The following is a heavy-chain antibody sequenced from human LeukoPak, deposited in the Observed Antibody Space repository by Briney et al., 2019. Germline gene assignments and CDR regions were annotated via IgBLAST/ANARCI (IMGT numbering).Heavy chain of an antibody. Sequence: GGSLRLSCAASGFTVSSNHMSWVRQAPGKGLEWVSVIYSGGSTYYADSVKGRFTISRDNSKNTLYLQMNSLRAEDTAVYYCAGSLGYCTSNVCYLKYWGQGTLVTVSS. J-gene: IGHJ4*02. CDR3: AGSLGYCTSNVCYLKY. CDR1: GFTVSSNH. D-gene: IGHD2-8*01. CDR2: IYSGGST. V-gene: IGHV3-53*01.